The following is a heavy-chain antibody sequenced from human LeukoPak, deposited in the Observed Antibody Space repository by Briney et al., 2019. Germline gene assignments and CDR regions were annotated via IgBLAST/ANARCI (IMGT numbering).Heavy chain of an antibody. J-gene: IGHJ4*02. CDR2: MSPNSGDT. D-gene: IGHD3-16*02. CDR3: ARSPHDYVWGSYRHFDY. Sequence: ASVKVSCKASGYTFTSYDFNWVRQATGQRPEWMGWMSPNSGDTGYAQKFQDRVTMTRNTSISTAYMELSSLRSDDTAVYYCARSPHDYVWGSYRHFDYWGQGTLVTVSS. CDR1: GYTFTSYD. V-gene: IGHV1-8*01.